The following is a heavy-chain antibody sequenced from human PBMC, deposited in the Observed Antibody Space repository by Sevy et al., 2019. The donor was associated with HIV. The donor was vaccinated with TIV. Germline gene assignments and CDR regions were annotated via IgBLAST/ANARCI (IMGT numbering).Heavy chain of an antibody. Sequence: GGSLRLSCAASEFTFSSYAMHWVRQAPGKGLEWVAIISYGGSNKYHADSVKGRFTISRNNSENTLYLQMYSLRAEDTAVYYCAKTYYDSGSYPNSYYGMDVWGQGTTVTVSS. CDR2: ISYGGSNK. CDR1: EFTFSSYA. J-gene: IGHJ6*02. V-gene: IGHV3-30*18. D-gene: IGHD3-10*01. CDR3: AKTYYDSGSYPNSYYGMDV.